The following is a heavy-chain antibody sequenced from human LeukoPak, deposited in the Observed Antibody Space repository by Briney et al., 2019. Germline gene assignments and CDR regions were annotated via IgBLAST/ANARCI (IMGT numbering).Heavy chain of an antibody. J-gene: IGHJ4*02. Sequence: SETLSLTCIVSGGSISSGGYYWGWVRLSPGTGLEWIGSIDSSGRSHYNNRVTISPDTSKNQFSLNLRSVTAADTAVYYCARHHLAAAGPWVDYWGQGTLVTVSS. CDR2: IDSSGRS. V-gene: IGHV4-39*01. D-gene: IGHD6-13*01. CDR1: GGSISSGGYY. CDR3: ARHHLAAAGPWVDY.